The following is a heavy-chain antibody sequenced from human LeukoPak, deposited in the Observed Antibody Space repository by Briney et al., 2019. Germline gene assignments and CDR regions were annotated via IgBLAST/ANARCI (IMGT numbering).Heavy chain of an antibody. V-gene: IGHV3-23*01. Sequence: GGSLRLSCAASGFTFSSYAMGWVRQAPGKGLEWVSAISGSGGSTYYADSVKGRFTISRDNSKNTLYLQMNSLRAEDTAVYYCARDMGRAYCGGDCLTELDYWGQGTLVTVSS. CDR2: ISGSGGST. CDR3: ARDMGRAYCGGDCLTELDY. D-gene: IGHD2-21*02. CDR1: GFTFSSYA. J-gene: IGHJ4*02.